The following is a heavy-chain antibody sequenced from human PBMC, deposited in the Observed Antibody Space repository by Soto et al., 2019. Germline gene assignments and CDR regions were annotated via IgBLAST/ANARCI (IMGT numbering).Heavy chain of an antibody. CDR1: GDSITSSRYY. D-gene: IGHD2-2*01. V-gene: IGHV4-39*01. CDR2: IYYSGST. J-gene: IGHJ4*02. Sequence: QLQLQESGPGLVKPSETLSLTCSVFGDSITSSRYYWGWIRQSPQTGLEWIGSIYYSGSTFYNPSLKSRVTISVDTSKNQSSLKLTSVRAADTSLYFCARQTASIVRQGDFDYWGQGTLVTVSS. CDR3: ARQTASIVRQGDFDY.